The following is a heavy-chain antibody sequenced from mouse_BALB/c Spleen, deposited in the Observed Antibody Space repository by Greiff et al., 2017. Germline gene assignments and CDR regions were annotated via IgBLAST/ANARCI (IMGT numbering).Heavy chain of an antibody. CDR1: GYAFTNYL. Sequence: QVQLQQSGAELVRPGTSVKVSCKASGYAFTNYLIEWVKQRPGQGLEWIGVINPGSGGTNYNEKFKGKATLTADKSSSTAYMQLSSLTSDDSVVYFCARSNTRDYAMDYWGQGTSVTVSS. D-gene: IGHD5-2*01. CDR3: ARSNTRDYAMDY. CDR2: INPGSGGT. V-gene: IGHV1-54*01. J-gene: IGHJ4*01.